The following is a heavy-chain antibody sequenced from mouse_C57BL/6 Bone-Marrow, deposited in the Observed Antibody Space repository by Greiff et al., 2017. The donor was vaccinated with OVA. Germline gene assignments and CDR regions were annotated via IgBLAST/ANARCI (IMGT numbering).Heavy chain of an antibody. J-gene: IGHJ2*01. CDR1: GYTFTDYE. V-gene: IGHV1-15*01. CDR3: TRWGDSSGGDFDY. D-gene: IGHD3-2*02. Sequence: VQLQQSGAELVRPGASVTLSCKASGYTFTDYEMHWVKQTPVHGLEWIGAIDPETGGTAYNQKFKGKAILTADTSSSTAYMELRSLTSEDSAVYYCTRWGDSSGGDFDYWGQVTTLTVSS. CDR2: IDPETGGT.